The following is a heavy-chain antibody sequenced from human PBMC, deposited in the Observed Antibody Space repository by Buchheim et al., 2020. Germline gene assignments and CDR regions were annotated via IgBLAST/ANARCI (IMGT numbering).Heavy chain of an antibody. D-gene: IGHD3-10*01. Sequence: VQLVESGGGVVQPGRSLRLSCAAPGFTFSSYGMNWVRQAPGKGLEWVSFISSTSSYIYYADSVKGRFTISRDNAKNSLYLKMNNLRAEDTAVYYCARDSGGLDPWGQGTL. V-gene: IGHV3-21*01. CDR1: GFTFSSYG. J-gene: IGHJ5*02. CDR2: ISSTSSYI. CDR3: ARDSGGLDP.